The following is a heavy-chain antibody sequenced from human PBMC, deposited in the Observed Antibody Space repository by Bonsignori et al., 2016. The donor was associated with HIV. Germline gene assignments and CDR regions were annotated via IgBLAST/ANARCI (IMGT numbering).Heavy chain of an antibody. Sequence: WIRQPPGKGLEWVADINEDASEKSYVDSVKGRFTISRDNAKNSVFLEMNSLKTDDTAIYYCTRPIQPWALFNYWGQGTPVTVSS. CDR3: TRPIQPWALFNY. V-gene: IGHV3-7*03. D-gene: IGHD1-26*01. CDR2: INEDASEK. J-gene: IGHJ4*02.